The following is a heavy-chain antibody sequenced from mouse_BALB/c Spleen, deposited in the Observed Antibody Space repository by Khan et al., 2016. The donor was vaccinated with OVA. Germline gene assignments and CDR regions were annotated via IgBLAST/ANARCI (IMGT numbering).Heavy chain of an antibody. V-gene: IGHV1S29*02. Sequence: EVKFLESGPELVKPGASVRISCKASGYTFTDYNLDWVKQSHEKSLEWIGYIFPNNGGTGYNQRFKTKATLTVDNPSSTAYMELRSLTSEDSAVYNCARSGYGAFGFWGQGTLVTVSA. CDR3: ARSGYGAFGF. D-gene: IGHD1-2*01. CDR1: GYTFTDYN. CDR2: IFPNNGGT. J-gene: IGHJ3*01.